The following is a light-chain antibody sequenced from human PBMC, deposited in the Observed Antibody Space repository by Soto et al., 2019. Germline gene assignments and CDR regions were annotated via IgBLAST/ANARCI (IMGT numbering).Light chain of an antibody. J-gene: IGKJ4*01. CDR2: GAS. Sequence: EIVMTQSPATLSVSPGERATLSCRASQSVSSNLAWYQQKPGQAPRLLIYGASTRATGIPARFGGSGSGTEFILTISSLQSEDFAVYYCQQYHKWPLTFGGGNKVEI. V-gene: IGKV3-15*01. CDR3: QQYHKWPLT. CDR1: QSVSSN.